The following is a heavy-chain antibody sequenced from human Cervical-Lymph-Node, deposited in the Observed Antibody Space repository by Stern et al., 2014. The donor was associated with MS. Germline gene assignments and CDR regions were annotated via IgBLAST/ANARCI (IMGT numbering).Heavy chain of an antibody. D-gene: IGHD4-17*01. CDR1: GFTFSTYS. Sequence: EVQLVESGGGLVKPGGSLSLSCAASGFTFSTYSMNWVRQAPGKGLEWGSSITGDSRYIYYADSLKGRFTISRDNAKNSLYLQMNSLRAEDTAVYYCARDAMTTAARWFDPWGQGTMVTVSS. J-gene: IGHJ5*02. V-gene: IGHV3-21*01. CDR2: ITGDSRYI. CDR3: ARDAMTTAARWFDP.